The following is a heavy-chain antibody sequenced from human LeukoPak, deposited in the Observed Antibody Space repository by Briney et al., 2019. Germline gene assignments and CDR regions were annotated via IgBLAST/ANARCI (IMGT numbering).Heavy chain of an antibody. D-gene: IGHD3-22*01. J-gene: IGHJ4*02. V-gene: IGHV3-21*01. CDR2: ISSSSSSYI. Sequence: GGSLRLACAASGFTFSSYNMNWVRQAPGKGLEWVSTISSSSSSYIYYADSVKGRFTISRDNAKNSLYLQMNSLRAEDTAVYYCARDKAVSPYFDYWGQGTLVTVSS. CDR1: GFTFSSYN. CDR3: ARDKAVSPYFDY.